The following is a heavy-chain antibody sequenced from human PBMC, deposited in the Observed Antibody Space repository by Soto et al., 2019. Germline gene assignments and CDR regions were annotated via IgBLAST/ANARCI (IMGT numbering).Heavy chain of an antibody. D-gene: IGHD5-18*01. V-gene: IGHV4-31*03. J-gene: IGHJ4*02. CDR2: IYYSGST. CDR1: GGSINKAVSC. Sequence: QRPYIGCTVFGGSINKAVSCLILIREQPGKGLEWIGYIYYSGSTYYNPCLKSRVTISVDTSKNQFSLKLSPVTAADTAVFYCAIIRRDIVDTATVVDYRGQGTLVSVSS. CDR3: AIIRRDIVDTATVVDY.